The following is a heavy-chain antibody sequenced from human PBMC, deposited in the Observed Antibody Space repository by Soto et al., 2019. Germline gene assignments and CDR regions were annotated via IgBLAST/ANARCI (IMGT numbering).Heavy chain of an antibody. CDR3: ARDPCSGGSCFSNWFDP. V-gene: IGHV1-3*01. CDR1: GYTFTSYA. Sequence: ASVKVSCKASGYTFTSYAMHWVRQAPGQRLEWMGWINDGNGKSIYSQKFQGRVTITRDTSASTAYMELISLRSEDTAVYYCARDPCSGGSCFSNWFDPWGQETLVTVSS. CDR2: INDGNGKS. D-gene: IGHD2-15*01. J-gene: IGHJ5*02.